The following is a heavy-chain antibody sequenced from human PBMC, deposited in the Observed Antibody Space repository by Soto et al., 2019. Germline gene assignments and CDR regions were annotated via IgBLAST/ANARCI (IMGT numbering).Heavy chain of an antibody. CDR2: IYYSGST. CDR3: ASAGTTGTRDVPWWFDP. D-gene: IGHD1-1*01. J-gene: IGHJ5*02. CDR1: GGSISSYY. V-gene: IGHV4-59*01. Sequence: QVQLQESGPGLVKPSETLSLTCTVSGGSISSYYWSWIRQPPGKGLEWIGYIYYSGSTNYNPSLKSRVTISVHTSKNQFSLKLSSVTAADTAVYYCASAGTTGTRDVPWWFDPWGQGTLVTVSS.